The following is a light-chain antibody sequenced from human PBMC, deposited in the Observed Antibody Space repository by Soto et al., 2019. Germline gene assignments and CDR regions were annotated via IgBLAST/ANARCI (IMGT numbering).Light chain of an antibody. CDR1: SSNIGSGYD. V-gene: IGLV1-40*01. CDR3: QSYDSSLSVVV. Sequence: QSVLTQPPSVSGAPGQRGTISCTCSSSNIGSGYDVHWYQQLPGTAPKLLIYGNSNRPSGVPDRFSGSKSGTSASLAITGLQAEDEADYYCQSYDSSLSVVVFGGGTKLTVL. CDR2: GNS. J-gene: IGLJ2*01.